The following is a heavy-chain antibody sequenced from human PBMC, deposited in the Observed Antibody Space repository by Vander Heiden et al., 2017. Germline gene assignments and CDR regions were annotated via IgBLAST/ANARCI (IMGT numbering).Heavy chain of an antibody. J-gene: IGHJ4*02. Sequence: EVQLVESGGGLLEPGGSLRLSCAASGFTFKNAWMHWVRQAPGKGLEWVGRIKSKHEGETTDFAAPMRGRFSISRDDSQNTLFLQMNSLKTEDTAVYYCATDGGYTPWNYFHFWGQGALVTVSS. CDR2: IKSKHEGETT. CDR3: ATDGGYTPWNYFHF. V-gene: IGHV3-15*07. D-gene: IGHD3-16*01. CDR1: GFTFKNAW.